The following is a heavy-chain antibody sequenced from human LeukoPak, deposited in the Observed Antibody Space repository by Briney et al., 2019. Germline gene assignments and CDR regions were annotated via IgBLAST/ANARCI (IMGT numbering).Heavy chain of an antibody. D-gene: IGHD3-10*01. J-gene: IGHJ4*02. V-gene: IGHV3-23*01. CDR2: ISGSGGAT. CDR3: AKTRGSGPFDY. Sequence: PGGTLRLSCAASGFTFNTYGMSWVRQTPGKGLEWVSGISGSGGATYYADSVKGRFTISRDDPHNTLYLQMNSLRAEDTAVYYCAKTRGSGPFDYWGQGTLVTVSS. CDR1: GFTFNTYG.